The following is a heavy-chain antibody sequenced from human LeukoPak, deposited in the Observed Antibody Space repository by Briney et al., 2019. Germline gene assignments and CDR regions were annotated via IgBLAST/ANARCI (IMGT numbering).Heavy chain of an antibody. CDR1: GYTFTSYY. CDR2: INPSGGST. J-gene: IGHJ6*03. V-gene: IGHV1-46*01. D-gene: IGHD6-19*01. Sequence: GASVKVSCKASGYTFTSYYMHWVRQAPGQGLEWMGIINPSGGSTSYAQKFQGRVTMTRDMSTSTVYMELSRLRSDDTAVYYCARSEQFPYYMDVWGKGTTVTVSS. CDR3: ARSEQFPYYMDV.